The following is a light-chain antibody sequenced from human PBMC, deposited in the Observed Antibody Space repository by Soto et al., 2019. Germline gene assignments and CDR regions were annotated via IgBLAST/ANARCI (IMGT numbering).Light chain of an antibody. CDR1: SRDVGGYTY. Sequence: QAALTQPRSVSGSPVHSVIIPCTGTSRDVGGYTYVSCYQQQPGKAPKFMIYDVSTRPSGVPERFSGSKSGNTASLTISGLQAEDEGEYFFFSYAGSHTYVFGTGTKVTVL. CDR2: DVS. CDR3: FSYAGSHTYV. V-gene: IGLV2-11*01. J-gene: IGLJ1*01.